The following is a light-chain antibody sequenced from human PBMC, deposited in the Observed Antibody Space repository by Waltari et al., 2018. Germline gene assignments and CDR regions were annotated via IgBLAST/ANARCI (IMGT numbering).Light chain of an antibody. CDR3: NSFAVGSKFV. CDR2: EVT. CDR1: SSDVGNSNY. V-gene: IGLV2-8*01. J-gene: IGLJ1*01. Sequence: QSALTQPPSASGSPGQSVTISCTGTSSDVGNSNYVSWYQQHPGKAPKLMTFEVTKRPSGVPDCFSGSKSGNTASLTVSGLQAEDEADYYCNSFAVGSKFVFGTGTKVTVL.